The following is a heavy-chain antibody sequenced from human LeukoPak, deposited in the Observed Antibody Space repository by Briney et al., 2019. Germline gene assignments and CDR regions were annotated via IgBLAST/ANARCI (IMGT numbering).Heavy chain of an antibody. D-gene: IGHD5-24*01. CDR2: LTSSGAST. Sequence: PGGSLRLSCAASGFTFTHYGMNWVRQASGKGLEWVSGLTSSGASTYYADSVKGRFTISRDNSKNTVYLQINSLTAEDTAVYYCGRDSRWAQPDYWGQGTLVTVSS. CDR1: GFTFTHYG. CDR3: GRDSRWAQPDY. J-gene: IGHJ4*02. V-gene: IGHV3-23*01.